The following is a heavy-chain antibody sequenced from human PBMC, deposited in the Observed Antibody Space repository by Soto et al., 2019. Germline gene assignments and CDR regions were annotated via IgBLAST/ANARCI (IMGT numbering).Heavy chain of an antibody. CDR2: IKSKTDGGTT. J-gene: IGHJ6*03. CDR3: TTGDESFRYYYYYMDV. Sequence: GGSLRLSCAASGFTFSNAWMSWVRQAPGKGLEWVGRIKSKTDGGTTDYAAPVKGRFTISRDDSKNTLYLQMNSLKTEDTAVYYCTTGDESFRYYYYYMDVWGKGTTVTVSS. D-gene: IGHD3-10*01. V-gene: IGHV3-15*01. CDR1: GFTFSNAW.